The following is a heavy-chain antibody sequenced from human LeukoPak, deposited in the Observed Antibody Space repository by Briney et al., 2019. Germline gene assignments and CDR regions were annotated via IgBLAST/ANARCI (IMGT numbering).Heavy chain of an antibody. V-gene: IGHV4-4*07. J-gene: IGHJ3*02. CDR3: ARGERNFDWLFPSGDAFDI. D-gene: IGHD3-9*01. CDR2: IYTSGST. CDR1: GGSISNYY. Sequence: SETLSLTCTVSGGSISNYYWSWIRQPAGKGLEWIGLIYTSGSTNYNPSLKSRVTMSVDTSKNQFSLKLSSVTAADTAVYYCARGERNFDWLFPSGDAFDIWGQGTMVTVSS.